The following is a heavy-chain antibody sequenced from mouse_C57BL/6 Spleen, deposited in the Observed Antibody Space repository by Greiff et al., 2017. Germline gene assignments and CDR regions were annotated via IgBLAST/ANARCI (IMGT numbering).Heavy chain of an antibody. CDR2: INPNNGGT. CDR1: GYTFTDYY. Sequence: EVQLQQPGPELVKPGASVQISCKASGYTFTDYYMNWVKQSHGKSLAWIGDINPNNGGTSYNQKFKGKATLTVDKSSSTAYMELRSLTSEDSAVYYCASQGRDDWGQGTTLTVSS. J-gene: IGHJ2*01. D-gene: IGHD3-2*02. CDR3: ASQGRDD. V-gene: IGHV1-26*01.